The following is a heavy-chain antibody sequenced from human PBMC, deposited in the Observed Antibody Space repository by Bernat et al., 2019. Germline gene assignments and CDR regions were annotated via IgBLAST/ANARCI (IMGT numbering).Heavy chain of an antibody. J-gene: IGHJ4*02. CDR2: ISSSSSYI. V-gene: IGHV3-21*01. CDR3: ARGALPSRGS. CDR1: GFTFSSYS. Sequence: EVQLVESGGGLVKPGGSLRLSCAASGFTFSSYSMNWVRQAPGKGLEWVSSISSSSSYIYYADSVKVRFTITRDNAKNSLYLQMNSLGAEDTAVYYCARGALPSRGSWGQGTLVTVSS.